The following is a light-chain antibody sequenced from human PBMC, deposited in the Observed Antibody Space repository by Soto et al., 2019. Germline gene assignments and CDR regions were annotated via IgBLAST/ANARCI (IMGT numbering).Light chain of an antibody. V-gene: IGLV2-14*01. Sequence: QSVLTQPASVSGSPRQSITISCTGTSSDVGGYNYVSWYQQHPAKAPKLMIYDVSNRPSGVSDRFSGSKSGNTASLTISGLQAEDEADYYCSSYTTSGARVVFGGGTQLTVL. CDR2: DVS. J-gene: IGLJ2*01. CDR1: SSDVGGYNY. CDR3: SSYTTSGARVV.